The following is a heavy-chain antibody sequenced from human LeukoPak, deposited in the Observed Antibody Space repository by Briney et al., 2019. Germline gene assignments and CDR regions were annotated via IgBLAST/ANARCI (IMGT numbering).Heavy chain of an antibody. J-gene: IGHJ4*02. D-gene: IGHD2-15*01. CDR3: TTVTHFYL. CDR2: IKNGGAT. Sequence: GSLRLSCATSGFSFSGAWLSWVRQAPGKGLEWVGRIKNGGATDYAAPVKGRFTISRDDSKGTLYLQMNSLRTEDTGIYYCTTVTHFYLGGQGTLVTVSS. CDR1: GFSFSGAW. V-gene: IGHV3-15*01.